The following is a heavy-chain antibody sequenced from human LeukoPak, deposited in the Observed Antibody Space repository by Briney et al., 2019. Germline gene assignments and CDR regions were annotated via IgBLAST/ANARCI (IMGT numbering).Heavy chain of an antibody. V-gene: IGHV3-9*01. CDR1: GFTFDDYA. CDR2: ISWNSGSI. J-gene: IGHJ4*02. D-gene: IGHD5-18*01. Sequence: GGSLRLSCAASGFTFDDYAMHWVRQAPGKGLEWVSGISWNSGSIGYADSVKGRFTISRDNAKNSLYLQMNSLRAEDTAVYYCAREVDTAMVAYYFDYWGQGTLVTVSS. CDR3: AREVDTAMVAYYFDY.